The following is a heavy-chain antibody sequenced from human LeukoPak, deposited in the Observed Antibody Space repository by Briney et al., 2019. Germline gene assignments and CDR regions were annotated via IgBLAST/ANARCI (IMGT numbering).Heavy chain of an antibody. J-gene: IGHJ4*02. D-gene: IGHD1-26*01. CDR3: AKEQRTPGLEATSLDY. CDR1: GFPFSSYE. CDR2: ISDSGGRT. V-gene: IGHV3-23*01. Sequence: GSLRLSCAASGFPFSSYETSWVRQAPGKGLEWVSAISDSGGRTYYADSVKGRFTISRDNSKNTLYLQMNSLRDDDTAVYYCAKEQRTPGLEATSLDYWGQGTLVTVSS.